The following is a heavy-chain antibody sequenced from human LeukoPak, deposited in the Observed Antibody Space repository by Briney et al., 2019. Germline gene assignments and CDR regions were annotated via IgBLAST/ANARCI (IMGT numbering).Heavy chain of an antibody. CDR2: INSDESTT. CDR3: ARDLGYCTNGVCHTRFDY. V-gene: IGHV3-74*01. J-gene: IGHJ4*02. Sequence: GGSLRLSCAASGFTFSNYWMHWVRQAPGKGLVWVSRINSDESTTTYADSAKGRFTISRDNAKNTLYLQMNSLRAEDTAVYYCARDLGYCTNGVCHTRFDYWGQGTLVTVSS. CDR1: GFTFSNYW. D-gene: IGHD2-8*01.